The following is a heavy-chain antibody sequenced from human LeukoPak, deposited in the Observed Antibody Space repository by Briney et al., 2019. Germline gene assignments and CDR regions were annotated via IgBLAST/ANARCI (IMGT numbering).Heavy chain of an antibody. CDR2: IYHSGST. J-gene: IGHJ4*02. V-gene: IGHV4-59*04. D-gene: IGHD3-22*01. Sequence: SETLSLTCTVSGGSISSYYWSWIRQPPGKGLEWIGYIYHSGSTYYNPSLKSRVTISVDRSKNQFSLKLSSVTAADTAVYYCARAHYYDSSGYYYVVFDYWGQGTLVTVSS. CDR3: ARAHYYDSSGYYYVVFDY. CDR1: GGSISSYY.